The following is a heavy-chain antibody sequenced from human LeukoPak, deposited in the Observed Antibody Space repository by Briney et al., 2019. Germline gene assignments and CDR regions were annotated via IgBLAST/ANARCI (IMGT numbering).Heavy chain of an antibody. CDR3: AVAKYYDILTGYQPYYFDY. J-gene: IGHJ4*02. CDR2: INPNSGDT. CDR1: GYTFTGYY. D-gene: IGHD3-9*01. Sequence: ASVKVSCKASGYTFTGYYMHWVRQAPGQGLEWMGWINPNSGDTNYAQKFQGRVTMTRDTSISTAYMELSRLRSDDTAVYYCAVAKYYDILTGYQPYYFDYWGQGTLVTVSS. V-gene: IGHV1-2*02.